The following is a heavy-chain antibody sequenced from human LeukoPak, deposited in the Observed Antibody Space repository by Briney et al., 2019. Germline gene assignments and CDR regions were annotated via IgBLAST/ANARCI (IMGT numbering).Heavy chain of an antibody. J-gene: IGHJ4*02. Sequence: GESLKISCKGSGYTFTNYWIAWVRQMPGKGLEWMGIIYPDDSDTRYSPSFQGQVSISADKSISTAYLQWSSLKASDTAMYYCARQNGDHFDYWGQGTLVTVSS. CDR1: GYTFTNYW. V-gene: IGHV5-51*01. CDR2: IYPDDSDT. D-gene: IGHD4-17*01. CDR3: ARQNGDHFDY.